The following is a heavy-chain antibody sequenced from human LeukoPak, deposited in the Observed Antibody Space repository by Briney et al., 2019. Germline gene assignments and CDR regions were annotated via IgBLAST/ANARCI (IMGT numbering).Heavy chain of an antibody. CDR1: GFTFSSYG. Sequence: GGSLRLSCAASGFTFSSYGMHWVRQAPGKGLEWVAVIWYDGSNKYYADSVKGRFTISRDNSKNTLYLQMNSLRAEDTAVYYCAREFAAAGTALDYWGQGTLVTVSS. D-gene: IGHD6-13*01. CDR3: AREFAAAGTALDY. J-gene: IGHJ4*02. CDR2: IWYDGSNK. V-gene: IGHV3-33*01.